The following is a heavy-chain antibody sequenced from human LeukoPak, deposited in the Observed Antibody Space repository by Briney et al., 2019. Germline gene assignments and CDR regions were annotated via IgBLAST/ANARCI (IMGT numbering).Heavy chain of an antibody. Sequence: GGSLRLSCAASGFSFTSYTMNWVRQAPGKGLEWVSSISSSSYIYYADAVKGRFTISRDNAKNSLYLQMNSLRAEDTAVYYCARAGRKSRGVDLVRKKETGYYYYMDVWGKGTTVTVSS. J-gene: IGHJ6*03. CDR1: GFSFTSYT. D-gene: IGHD3-10*02. CDR2: ISSSSYI. CDR3: ARAGRKSRGVDLVRKKETGYYYYMDV. V-gene: IGHV3-21*01.